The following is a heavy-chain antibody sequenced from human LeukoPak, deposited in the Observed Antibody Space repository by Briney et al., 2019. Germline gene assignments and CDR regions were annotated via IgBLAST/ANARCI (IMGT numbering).Heavy chain of an antibody. CDR3: ARDLVDSSSWYYYYGMDV. D-gene: IGHD6-13*01. J-gene: IGHJ6*02. V-gene: IGHV3-74*01. CDR2: INSDGSST. CDR1: GFTFSSYW. Sequence: GGSLRLSCAASGFTFSSYWMHWVRQAPGKGLVWVSRINSDGSSTSYADSVKGRFTIPRDNAKNTLYLQMNSLRAEDTAVYYCARDLVDSSSWYYYYGMDVWGQGTTVTVSS.